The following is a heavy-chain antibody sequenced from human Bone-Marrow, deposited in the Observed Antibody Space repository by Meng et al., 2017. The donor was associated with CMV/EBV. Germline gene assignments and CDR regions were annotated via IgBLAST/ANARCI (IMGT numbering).Heavy chain of an antibody. V-gene: IGHV4-59*01. CDR1: GGSISSYY. Sequence: SETLSLTCNVSGGSISSYYWSWIRQPPGKGLEWIGFMNSGGSANYNASLRSRVTISVDMSRNQFSLRLSSVTAADTAVYYCARDPATGPRGDHFDYWGQGIRVTASS. D-gene: IGHD3-16*01. CDR3: ARDPATGPRGDHFDY. J-gene: IGHJ4*02. CDR2: MNSGGSA.